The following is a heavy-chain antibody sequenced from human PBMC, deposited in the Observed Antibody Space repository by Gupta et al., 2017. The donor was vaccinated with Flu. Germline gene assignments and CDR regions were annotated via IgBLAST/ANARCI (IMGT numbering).Heavy chain of an antibody. Sequence: QVQLVQSGAEVKKPGASVKVSCKAAGYMFTGYYMHWVRQAPGQGLEWVGRIKPNTGGTYYAQKFQGRVTMTRDTSISTAYMELSRLRSDDTALYYCATATTEGTRDRALDIWGQGTMVTVS. CDR3: ATATTEGTRDRALDI. CDR1: GYMFTGYY. V-gene: IGHV1-2*06. J-gene: IGHJ3*02. CDR2: IKPNTGGT. D-gene: IGHD1-1*01.